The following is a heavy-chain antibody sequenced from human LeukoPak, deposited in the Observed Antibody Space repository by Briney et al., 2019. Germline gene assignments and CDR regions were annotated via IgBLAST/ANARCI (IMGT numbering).Heavy chain of an antibody. CDR2: ISSSSSYI. CDR3: ARSEYYSNYGWFDP. V-gene: IGHV3-21*01. CDR1: GFTFTIYS. Sequence: GGSLRLSCAASGFTFTIYSMNCVRHAPGKGREWVSSISSSSSYIYYADSVKGRFPISRDNAKNSLYLQMNSVRAADTAVYYCARSEYYSNYGWFDPWGQGTLVTVSS. J-gene: IGHJ5*02. D-gene: IGHD4-11*01.